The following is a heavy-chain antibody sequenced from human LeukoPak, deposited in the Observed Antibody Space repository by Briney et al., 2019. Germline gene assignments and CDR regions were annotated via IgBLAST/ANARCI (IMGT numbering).Heavy chain of an antibody. D-gene: IGHD3-22*01. J-gene: IGHJ3*02. CDR1: GFTFSSYA. V-gene: IGHV3-23*01. CDR3: AKWEYYYDSSGAHFDAFDI. CDR2: ISGSGGST. Sequence: GGSLRLSCAASGFTFSSYAMSWVRQAPGKGLEWVSAISGSGGSTYYAVSGKGRFTISRDNSKHTLYLQMNSLRAEDAAVYYCAKWEYYYDSSGAHFDAFDIWGQGTMVTVSS.